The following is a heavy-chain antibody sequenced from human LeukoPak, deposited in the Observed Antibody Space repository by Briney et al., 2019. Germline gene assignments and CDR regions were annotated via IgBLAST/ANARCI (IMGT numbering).Heavy chain of an antibody. CDR3: ASADSNYPFDY. CDR1: GGSFSGYY. J-gene: IGHJ4*02. V-gene: IGHV4-34*01. D-gene: IGHD4-11*01. CDR2: INHSGST. Sequence: KPSETLSLTCAVYGGSFSGYYWSWIRQPPGKGLEWIGEINHSGSTNYNPSLKSRVTISVDTSKNQFSLKLSSVTAADTAVYYCASADSNYPFDYWGQGTLVTVSS.